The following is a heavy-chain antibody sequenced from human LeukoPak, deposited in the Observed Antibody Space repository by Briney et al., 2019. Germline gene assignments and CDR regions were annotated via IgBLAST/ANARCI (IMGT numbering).Heavy chain of an antibody. CDR1: GFSISSGYS. V-gene: IGHV4-38-2*02. J-gene: IGHJ5*02. D-gene: IGHD3-10*01. Sequence: PSETLSLTCTVSGFSISSGYSWGWIRQPPGKGLEWIGNIYHTESTNYKPSLKSRVTISVDTSKNQFSLKLSSVTAADTAVYYCARDSGTTGEVKFDPWGQGTLVTVSS. CDR3: ARDSGTTGEVKFDP. CDR2: IYHTEST.